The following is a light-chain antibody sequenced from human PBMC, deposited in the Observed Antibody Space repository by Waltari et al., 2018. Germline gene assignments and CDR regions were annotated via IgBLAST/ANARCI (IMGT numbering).Light chain of an antibody. CDR1: SRDVGAYNH. J-gene: IGLJ3*02. Sequence: QSSPTQPSSGAGSPGQSITIPFPGTSRDVGAYNHFSWYPQQPGKAPKLMIYDVSNRPSGVSNRFSGSKSGNTASLTISGLQAEDEADYYCSSYTSSTTVFGGGTKLTVL. CDR3: SSYTSSTTV. CDR2: DVS. V-gene: IGLV2-14*01.